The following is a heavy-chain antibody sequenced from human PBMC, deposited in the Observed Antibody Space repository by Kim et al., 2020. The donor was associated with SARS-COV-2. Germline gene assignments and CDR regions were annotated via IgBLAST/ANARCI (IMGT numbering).Heavy chain of an antibody. D-gene: IGHD6-13*01. CDR1: GFTFSSYG. CDR2: ISYDGSNK. V-gene: IGHV3-30*18. CDR3: AKGMWAAGTCDY. J-gene: IGHJ4*02. Sequence: GGSLRLSCAASGFTFSSYGMHWVRQAPGKGLEWVAVISYDGSNKYYADSVKGRFTISRDNSKNTLYLQMNSLRAEDTAVYYCAKGMWAAGTCDYWGQGTLVTVSS.